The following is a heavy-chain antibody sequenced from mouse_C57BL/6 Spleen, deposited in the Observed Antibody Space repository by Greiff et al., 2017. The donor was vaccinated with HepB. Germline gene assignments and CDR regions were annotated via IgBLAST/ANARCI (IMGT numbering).Heavy chain of an antibody. D-gene: IGHD2-4*01. CDR3: ARGYDYDGHYFDY. Sequence: EVKLQESGPGLVKPSQSLSLTCSVTGYSITSGYYWNWIRQFPGNKLEWMGYISYDGSNNYNPSLKNRISITRDTSKNQFFLKLNSVTTEDTATYYCARGYDYDGHYFDYWGQGTTLTVSS. CDR1: GYSITSGYY. J-gene: IGHJ2*01. V-gene: IGHV3-6*01. CDR2: ISYDGSN.